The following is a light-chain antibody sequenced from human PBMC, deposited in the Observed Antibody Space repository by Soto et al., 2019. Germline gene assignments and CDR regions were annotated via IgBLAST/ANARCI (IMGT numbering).Light chain of an antibody. V-gene: IGKV3-15*01. CDR3: QQYNSYPT. CDR2: GTS. CDR1: QSVSGN. Sequence: EIVMTQSPATLSVSPGDRATLSCRASQSVSGNLAWYQQKPGQAPSLLIYGTSTRATVVPARFSGGGSGTEFTLTISSLQPDDFATYYCQQYNSYPTFGQGTKVDIK. J-gene: IGKJ1*01.